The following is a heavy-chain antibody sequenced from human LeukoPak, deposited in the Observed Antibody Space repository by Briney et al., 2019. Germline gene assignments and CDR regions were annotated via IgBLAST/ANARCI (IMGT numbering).Heavy chain of an antibody. CDR3: ARARGSPPLWAFDL. CDR2: IYYSGST. CDR1: GGSISSSSYY. D-gene: IGHD3-16*01. Sequence: SETLSLTCTVSGGSISSSSYYWGWIRQPPGKGLEWIGSIYYSGSTYYNPSLKSRVTISVDTSKNQFSLKLSSVTAADTAVYYCARARGSPPLWAFDLWGRGTLVTVSS. J-gene: IGHJ2*01. V-gene: IGHV4-39*07.